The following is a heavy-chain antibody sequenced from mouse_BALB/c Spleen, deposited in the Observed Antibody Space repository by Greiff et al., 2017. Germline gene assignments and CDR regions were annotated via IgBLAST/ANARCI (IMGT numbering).Heavy chain of an antibody. J-gene: IGHJ3*01. V-gene: IGHV3-6*02. CDR3: ARGRTVEFAY. D-gene: IGHD1-1*01. Sequence: EVQVVESGPGLVKPSQSLSLTCSVTGYSITSGYYWNWIRQFPGNKLEWMGYISYDGSNNYNPSLKNRISITRDTSKNQFFLKLNSVTTEDTATYYCARGRTVEFAYWGQGTLVTVSA. CDR2: ISYDGSN. CDR1: GYSITSGYY.